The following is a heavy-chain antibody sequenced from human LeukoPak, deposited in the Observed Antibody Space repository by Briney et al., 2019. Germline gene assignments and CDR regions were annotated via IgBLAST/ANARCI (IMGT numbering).Heavy chain of an antibody. CDR1: GGTFSSYT. D-gene: IGHD6-19*01. CDR2: IIPILGIA. J-gene: IGHJ4*02. V-gene: IGHV1-69*04. CDR3: AREGGRKAVAGTRSPYH. Sequence: SVKVSCKASGGTFSSYTISWVRQAPGQGLEWMGRIIPILGIANYAQKFRGRVTITADKSTSTAYMELSSLRSEDTAVYYCAREGGRKAVAGTRSPYHWGQGTLVTVSS.